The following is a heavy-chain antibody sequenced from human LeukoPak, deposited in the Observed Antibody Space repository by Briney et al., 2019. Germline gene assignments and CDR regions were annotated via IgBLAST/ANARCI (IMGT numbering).Heavy chain of an antibody. CDR3: AREAMYSSSWYFDY. CDR1: GGSISSYH. Sequence: PSETLSLTCTVSGGSISSYHWSWIRQPPGKGLEWIGYIYYSGSTNYNPSLKSRVTISVDTSKNQFSLKLSSVTAADTAVYYCAREAMYSSSWYFDYWGQGTLVTVSS. D-gene: IGHD6-6*01. CDR2: IYYSGST. V-gene: IGHV4-59*01. J-gene: IGHJ4*02.